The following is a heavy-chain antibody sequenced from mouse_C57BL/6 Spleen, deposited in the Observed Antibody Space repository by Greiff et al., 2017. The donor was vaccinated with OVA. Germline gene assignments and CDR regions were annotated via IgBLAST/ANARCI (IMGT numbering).Heavy chain of an antibody. J-gene: IGHJ2*01. CDR2: IWGDGST. D-gene: IGHD1-1*01. CDR3: AKLYYVSSYEANWEGPSDY. V-gene: IGHV2-3*01. Sequence: VKLVESGPGLVAPSQSLSITCTVSGFSLTSYGVSWVRQPPGKGLEWLGIIWGDGSTNYHSALISRLSISQDNSKSQVFLKLNSLQTDDTATYYCAKLYYVSSYEANWEGPSDYWGQGTTLTVSS. CDR1: GFSLTSYG.